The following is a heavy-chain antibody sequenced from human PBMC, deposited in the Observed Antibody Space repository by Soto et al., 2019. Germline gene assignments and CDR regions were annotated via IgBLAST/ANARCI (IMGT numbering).Heavy chain of an antibody. J-gene: IGHJ6*02. D-gene: IGHD1-20*01. V-gene: IGHV3-21*01. CDR3: ARSFNEYNWSYYYYYYGMDV. CDR1: GFTFSSYS. Sequence: EVQLVESGGGLVKPGGSLRLSCAASGFTFSSYSMNWVRQAPGKGLEWVSSISSSSSYIYYADSVKGRFTISRDNAKNSLYLQMNSLRAEDTAVYYCARSFNEYNWSYYYYYYGMDVWGQGPTVPVSS. CDR2: ISSSSSYI.